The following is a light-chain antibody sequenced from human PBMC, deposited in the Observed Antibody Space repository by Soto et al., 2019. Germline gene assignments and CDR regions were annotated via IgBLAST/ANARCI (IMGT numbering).Light chain of an antibody. CDR3: QVWDSSSDLLYV. Sequence: SYELTQPPSVSVAPGQTARLTCGGNNIGSKSVHGYQQKPRQAPVLVVYDDSDRPSGSPERFAGSNSGNTATLTISRVEAGDEADYYCQVWDSSSDLLYVFGTGTKLTVL. CDR2: DDS. V-gene: IGLV3-21*02. CDR1: NIGSKS. J-gene: IGLJ1*01.